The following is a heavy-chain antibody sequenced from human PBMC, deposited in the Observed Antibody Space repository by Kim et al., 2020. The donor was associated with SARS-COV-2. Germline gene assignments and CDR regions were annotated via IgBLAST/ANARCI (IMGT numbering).Heavy chain of an antibody. CDR2: ISGSGTIT. Sequence: GGSLRLSCAASGFTFNSYAMSWVRQAPGKGLEWVSTISGSGTITYYADSVTGRFTISRDNSKNTLYLQMNNLRAEDTAIYYCAKDTPRRPVVVTNKWGQG. CDR3: AKDTPRRPVVVTNK. J-gene: IGHJ1*01. CDR1: GFTFNSYA. D-gene: IGHD2-15*01. V-gene: IGHV3-23*01.